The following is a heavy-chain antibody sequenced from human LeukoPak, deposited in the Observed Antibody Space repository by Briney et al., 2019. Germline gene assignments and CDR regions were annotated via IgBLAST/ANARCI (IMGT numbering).Heavy chain of an antibody. CDR1: GFTFSSYA. CDR2: ISGSGGNT. D-gene: IGHD5-18*01. J-gene: IGHJ4*02. CDR3: ASQGYSYGEN. V-gene: IGHV3-23*01. Sequence: GGSLRLSCAASGFTFSSYAMSWVRQAPGKGLEWVSGISGSGGNTYYADSVKGRFTISRDNAKNSLYLQMNSLRAEDTAVYYCASQGYSYGENWGQGTLVTVSS.